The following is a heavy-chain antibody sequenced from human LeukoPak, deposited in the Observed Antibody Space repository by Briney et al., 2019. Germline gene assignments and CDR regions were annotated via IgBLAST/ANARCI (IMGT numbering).Heavy chain of an antibody. CDR1: GYSISSGYY. V-gene: IGHV4-38-2*02. J-gene: IGHJ4*02. CDR2: IYLSGST. Sequence: PSETLSLTCTVSGYSISSGYYWGWIRQPPGKGLEWIGSIYLSGSTYYNPSLKSRVTISVDTSKNQFSLKLSSVTAADTAVYYCAAGYYYDSSGYPYFDYWGQGTLVTVSS. D-gene: IGHD3-22*01. CDR3: AAGYYYDSSGYPYFDY.